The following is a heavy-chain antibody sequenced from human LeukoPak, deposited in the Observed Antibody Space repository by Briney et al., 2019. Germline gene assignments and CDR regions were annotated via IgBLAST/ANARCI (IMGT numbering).Heavy chain of an antibody. CDR1: GYTFTGYY. CDR2: INPNSGGT. J-gene: IGHJ5*02. D-gene: IGHD6-19*01. V-gene: IGHV1-2*02. Sequence: GASVTVSCKASGYTFTGYYMHWVRQAPGQGLEWMGWINPNSGGTNYAQKFQGRVTMTRDTSISTAYMELSRLRSDDTAAYYCARDREWLVQRYWFEPWGRENVVPVSS. CDR3: ARDREWLVQRYWFEP.